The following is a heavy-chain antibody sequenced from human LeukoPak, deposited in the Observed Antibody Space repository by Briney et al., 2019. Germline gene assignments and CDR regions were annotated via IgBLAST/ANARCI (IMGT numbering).Heavy chain of an antibody. CDR2: IYYSGST. J-gene: IGHJ6*02. V-gene: IGHV4-59*01. CDR1: GGSISSYY. D-gene: IGHD2-15*01. CDR3: ARDGVVVVAATQYYYYYGMDV. Sequence: SETLSLTCTVSGGSISSYYWSWIRQPPGKGLEWIGYIYYSGSTNYNPSLKSRVTISVDTSKNQFSLKLSSVTAADTAVYYCARDGVVVVAATQYYYYYGMDVWGQGTRVTVSS.